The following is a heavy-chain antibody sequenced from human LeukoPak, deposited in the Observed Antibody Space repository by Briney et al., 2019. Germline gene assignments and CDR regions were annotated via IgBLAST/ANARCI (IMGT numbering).Heavy chain of an antibody. D-gene: IGHD3-3*01. Sequence: GGSLRLSCAASGFTFNYYSMNWVRQAPGKGLEWVSYISSDSDTVFYADSVMGRFTISRDNCQNSLYLQMNSLRAEDTAVYFCARDKVRVGVGAFDYWGQGTLVTVSS. CDR2: ISSDSDTV. CDR1: GFTFNYYS. V-gene: IGHV3-48*01. J-gene: IGHJ4*02. CDR3: ARDKVRVGVGAFDY.